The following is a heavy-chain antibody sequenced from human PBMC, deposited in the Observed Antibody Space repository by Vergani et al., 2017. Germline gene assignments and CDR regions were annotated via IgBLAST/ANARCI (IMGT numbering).Heavy chain of an antibody. V-gene: IGHV3-33*01. Sequence: QVQLVESGGGVVQPGGSLRLSCAASGFTFNQYGMHWVRQAPGKGLEWVAVTWYDGNNKQYADSVKGRFTISRDNSKSTMYLQMNSLRDEDTGVYYCARDLRLLYNRFDPWGKGTLVTVS. D-gene: IGHD1-14*01. CDR2: TWYDGNNK. J-gene: IGHJ5*02. CDR1: GFTFNQYG. CDR3: ARDLRLLYNRFDP.